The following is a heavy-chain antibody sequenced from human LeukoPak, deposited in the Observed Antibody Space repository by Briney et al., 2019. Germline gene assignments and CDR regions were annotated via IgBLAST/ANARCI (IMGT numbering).Heavy chain of an antibody. V-gene: IGHV3-48*02. CDR2: ISSGSGTI. CDR1: GFTFSSHS. D-gene: IGHD5-24*01. J-gene: IGHJ3*02. CDR3: ARDKPPGEMSTGRGAFDI. Sequence: GGSLRPSCEVSGFTFSSHSMDWVRQAPGKGLEWVSYISSGSGTIYYADSVKGRFTIARDDAKNSLYLQMSSLRDEDTAVYYCARDKPPGEMSTGRGAFDIWGQGTMVTVSS.